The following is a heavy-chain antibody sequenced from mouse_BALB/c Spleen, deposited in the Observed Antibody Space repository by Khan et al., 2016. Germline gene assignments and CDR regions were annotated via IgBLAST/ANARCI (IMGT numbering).Heavy chain of an antibody. CDR1: GYTFTSYW. D-gene: IGHD2-4*01. Sequence: QVQLQQSGAELARPGASVKLSCKASGYTFTSYWMQWVKQRPGQGLEWIGAIYPGDGDTRYTQKFKGKATLTADKSSSTAYMQLSSLASEDSAVYYGARGNCYYDYDYWGQGTTLTVSS. CDR3: ARGNCYYDYDY. CDR2: IYPGDGDT. J-gene: IGHJ2*01. V-gene: IGHV1-87*01.